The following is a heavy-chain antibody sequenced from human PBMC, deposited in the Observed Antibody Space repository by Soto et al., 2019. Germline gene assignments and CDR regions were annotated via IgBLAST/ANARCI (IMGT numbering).Heavy chain of an antibody. J-gene: IGHJ6*02. D-gene: IGHD2-2*02. V-gene: IGHV2-5*01. Sequence: QITLKESGPTLVKPTQTLTLTCTFSGFSLSTSGVGVGWIRQPPGKALEWLALIYWNDDKRYSPSLKIRLTITKGTSKNQVVLTLPTMEPVDTATYYCAHGSPRLRYCSSTSCYTEGYGMDVWGQGTTVTVSS. CDR1: GFSLSTSGVG. CDR3: AHGSPRLRYCSSTSCYTEGYGMDV. CDR2: IYWNDDK.